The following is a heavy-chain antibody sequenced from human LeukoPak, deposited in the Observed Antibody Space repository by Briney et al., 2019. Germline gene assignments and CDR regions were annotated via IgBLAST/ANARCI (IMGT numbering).Heavy chain of an antibody. CDR3: ADGRFDP. Sequence: SETLSLTCTVSGVSISNSSYYWGWIRQPPGKGLEWIGSIYYSGSTFYNPSLKSRLTISVETSKNDFSLKLTSVTAADMAIYFCADGRFDPWGQGTLVTVSS. CDR1: GVSISNSSYY. J-gene: IGHJ5*02. V-gene: IGHV4-39*02. CDR2: IYYSGST. D-gene: IGHD4-17*01.